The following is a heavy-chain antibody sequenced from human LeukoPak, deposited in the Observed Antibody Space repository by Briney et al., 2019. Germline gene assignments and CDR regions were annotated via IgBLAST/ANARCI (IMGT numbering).Heavy chain of an antibody. D-gene: IGHD2-8*02. CDR3: AKEATVRRWVVWGNFDH. J-gene: IGHJ4*02. Sequence: PGGSLRLSREDSGFAFNNCAISGVRQAPGKGLEWVAAIGGSGRSTYDADSVKGRFTVSRDNSKNTLYLQMNNLRVEDTAIYFCAKEATVRRWVVWGNFDHRGQGTQVTVS. CDR1: GFAFNNCA. V-gene: IGHV3-23*01. CDR2: IGGSGRST.